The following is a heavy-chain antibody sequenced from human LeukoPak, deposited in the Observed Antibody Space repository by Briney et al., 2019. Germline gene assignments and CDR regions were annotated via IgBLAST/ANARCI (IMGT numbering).Heavy chain of an antibody. D-gene: IGHD3-16*01. J-gene: IGHJ6*03. V-gene: IGHV4-34*01. Sequence: SETLSLTCAVYGGSFSGYYWSWIRQPPGKGLEWIGEINHSGSTNYNPSLKSRVTISEDTSKNQFSLKLSSVTAADTAVYYCARGRRSVQRVAGGYYYYMDVWGKGTTVTVSS. CDR3: ARGRRSVQRVAGGYYYYMDV. CDR2: INHSGST. CDR1: GGSFSGYY.